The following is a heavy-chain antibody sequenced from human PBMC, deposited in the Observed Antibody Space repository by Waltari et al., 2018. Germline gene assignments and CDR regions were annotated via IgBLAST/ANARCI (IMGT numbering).Heavy chain of an antibody. J-gene: IGHJ3*02. CDR3: ARDRYCSGGSCSDAFDI. CDR1: GGTFSSYA. V-gene: IGHV1-69*01. CDR2: SIPIFGKA. Sequence: QVQLVQSGAEVKKPGSSVQVSCKASGGTFSSYAISWVRQPPGQGLEWMGGSIPIFGKANYAQKFQGRVTITADESTSTAYMELSSLRSEDTAVYYCARDRYCSGGSCSDAFDIWGQGTMVTVSS. D-gene: IGHD2-15*01.